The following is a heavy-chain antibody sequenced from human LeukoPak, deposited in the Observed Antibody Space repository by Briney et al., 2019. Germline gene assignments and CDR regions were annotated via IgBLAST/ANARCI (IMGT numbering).Heavy chain of an antibody. CDR2: IYYSGST. CDR1: GDTVSSGSYY. V-gene: IGHV4-61*01. D-gene: IGHD6-19*01. J-gene: IGHJ4*02. CDR3: ARIAVSSGWGYFDY. Sequence: SETLSLTCTVSGDTVSSGSYYWSWIRQPPGQGLEWIGYIYYSGSTNYNPSLKSRVTISVDTSKDQFSLKLSSVTAADTAVYYCARIAVSSGWGYFDYWGQGTLVTASS.